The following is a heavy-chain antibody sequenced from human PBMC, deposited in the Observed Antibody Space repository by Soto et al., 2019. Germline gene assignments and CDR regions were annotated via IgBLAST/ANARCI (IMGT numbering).Heavy chain of an antibody. CDR3: ARHRSEWFDP. CDR2: IYYSGST. V-gene: IGHV4-31*03. Sequence: SETLSLTCTVSGGSISSGGYYWSWIRQHPGKGLEWIGYIYYSGSTYYNPSLKSRVTISVDTSKNQFSLKLSSVTAADTAVYYCARHRSEWFDPWGQGTLVTVSS. J-gene: IGHJ5*02. CDR1: GGSISSGGYY.